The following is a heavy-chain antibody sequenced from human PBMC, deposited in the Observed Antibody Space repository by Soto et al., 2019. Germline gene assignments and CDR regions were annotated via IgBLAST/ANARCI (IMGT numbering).Heavy chain of an antibody. Sequence: EVQLVESGGGLVQPGGSLRLSCAASEFTVSSNYMSWVRQAPGKGLEWVSIIYSGGSTYYADSVKGRFTISRDNSKNTLFLQMNSLRAEDTAVYYCARFRGFTSQHWGQGTLVTVSS. CDR2: IYSGGST. CDR3: ARFRGFTSQH. J-gene: IGHJ1*01. CDR1: EFTVSSNY. V-gene: IGHV3-66*01.